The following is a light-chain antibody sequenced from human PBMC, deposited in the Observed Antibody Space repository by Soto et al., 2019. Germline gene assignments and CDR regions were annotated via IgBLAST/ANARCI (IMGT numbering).Light chain of an antibody. CDR1: QGITSY. Sequence: DIQMTQSPSSVSASVGDRVTITCRASQGITSYLAWYQQKPGKAPNLLIYAASSLQSGVPSRFSGSGSGTDFTLTISSLQPEDSATYYCQQANSFPFTFGPGTKVDIK. J-gene: IGKJ3*01. V-gene: IGKV1-12*01. CDR2: AAS. CDR3: QQANSFPFT.